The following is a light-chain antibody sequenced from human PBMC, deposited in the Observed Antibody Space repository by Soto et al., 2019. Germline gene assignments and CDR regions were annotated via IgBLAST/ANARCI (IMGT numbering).Light chain of an antibody. Sequence: EIVLTQSPATLSLSPGERATLSCRASQSVSSSYLAWYQQTPGQAPRLLIYGASNRATGIPDRLSGSGSGTDFTLTISRLEPEDFALYYCQQYGASPITFGQGTRLEIK. CDR1: QSVSSSY. CDR3: QQYGASPIT. V-gene: IGKV3-20*01. J-gene: IGKJ5*01. CDR2: GAS.